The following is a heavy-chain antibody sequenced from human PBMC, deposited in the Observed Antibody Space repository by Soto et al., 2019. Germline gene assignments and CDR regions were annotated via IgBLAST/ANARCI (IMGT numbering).Heavy chain of an antibody. CDR1: GGSFSGYY. V-gene: IGHV4-34*01. D-gene: IGHD2-2*01. CDR3: ARGSPLHRLLSRTLGSLRWVDP. Sequence: QVQLQQWGAGLLKPSETLSLTCAVYGGSFSGYYWSWIRQPPGKGLEWIGEINHSGSTNYNPSLKERITITVEQSKNQFCLKLSSVTAADAAVYYCARGSPLHRLLSRTLGSLRWVDPWGQGTLVTVSS. CDR2: INHSGST. J-gene: IGHJ5*02.